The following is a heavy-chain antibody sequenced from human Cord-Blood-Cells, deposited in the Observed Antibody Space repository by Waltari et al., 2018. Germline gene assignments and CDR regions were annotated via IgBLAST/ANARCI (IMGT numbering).Heavy chain of an antibody. CDR1: GGPISSGGYY. CDR3: AREGILPPKKYSSSSRPFDI. V-gene: IGHV4-31*03. J-gene: IGHJ3*02. D-gene: IGHD6-6*01. CDR2: IYYSGST. Sequence: QVQLQESGPGLVKPSQTRSLTRTVSGGPISSGGYYWSWIRQHPGKGLEWIGYIYYSGSTYYNPSLKSRVTISVDTSKNQFSLKLSSVTAADTAVYYCAREGILPPKKYSSSSRPFDIWGQGTMVTVSS.